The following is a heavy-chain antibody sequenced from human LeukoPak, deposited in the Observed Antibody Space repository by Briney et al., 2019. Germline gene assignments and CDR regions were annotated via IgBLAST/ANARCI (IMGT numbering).Heavy chain of an antibody. J-gene: IGHJ4*02. CDR1: GFTFSSYE. V-gene: IGHV3-48*03. D-gene: IGHD1-26*01. CDR2: ISSSGSTI. Sequence: PGGSLRLSCAASGFTFSSYEMNWVRQAPGKGLEWVSYISSSGSTIYYADSVKGRFTISRDNAKNSLYLQMNSLRAEETAVYYCARAWELQPDYWGQGTLVTVSS. CDR3: ARAWELQPDY.